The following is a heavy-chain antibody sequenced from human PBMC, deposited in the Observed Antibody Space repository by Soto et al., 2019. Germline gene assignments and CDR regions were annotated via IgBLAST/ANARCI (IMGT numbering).Heavy chain of an antibody. CDR1: GGPISSRTYS. V-gene: IGHV4-39*02. Sequence: SETLSLTCAVSGGPISSRTYSWGWIRQPPGRGLEWIGTIYYHGNTYYNPSLKSRVTVSADTSKDQLSLKLTSVTAEDTAVYYCARVPYYDILTGQPPPFVDYWGQGTLVTVSS. CDR2: IYYHGNT. D-gene: IGHD3-9*01. CDR3: ARVPYYDILTGQPPPFVDY. J-gene: IGHJ4*02.